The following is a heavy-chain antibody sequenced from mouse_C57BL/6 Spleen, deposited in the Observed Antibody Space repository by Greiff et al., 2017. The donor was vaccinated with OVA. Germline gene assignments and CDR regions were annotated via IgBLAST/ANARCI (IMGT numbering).Heavy chain of an antibody. CDR1: GFTFSSYG. CDR3: ARGGGSSSYAMDY. D-gene: IGHD1-1*01. Sequence: EVKLQESGGDLVKPGGSLKLSCAASGFTFSSYGMSWVRQTPDKRLEWVATISSGGSYTYYPDSVKGRFTISRDNAKNTLYLQMSSRKSEDTAMYDCARGGGSSSYAMDYWGQGTSVTVSS. V-gene: IGHV5-6*01. J-gene: IGHJ4*01. CDR2: ISSGGSYT.